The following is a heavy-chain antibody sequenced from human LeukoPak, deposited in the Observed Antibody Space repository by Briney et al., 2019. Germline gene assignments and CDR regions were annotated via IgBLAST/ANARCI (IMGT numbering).Heavy chain of an antibody. J-gene: IGHJ4*02. V-gene: IGHV1-69*05. Sequence: SVKVSCKASGGTFSSYAISWVRRAPGQGLEWMGGIIPIFGTANYAQKFQGRVTITTDESTSTAYMELSSLRSEDTAVYYCARTSSGWYKALGRYYFDYWGQGTLVTVSS. CDR3: ARTSSGWYKALGRYYFDY. CDR1: GGTFSSYA. D-gene: IGHD6-19*01. CDR2: IIPIFGTA.